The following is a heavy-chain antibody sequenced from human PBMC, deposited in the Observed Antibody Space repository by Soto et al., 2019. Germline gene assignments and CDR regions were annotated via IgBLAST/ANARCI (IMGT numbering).Heavy chain of an antibody. Sequence: GASVKVSCKASGGTFSSYTISWVRQAPGQGLEWMGRIIPILGIANYAQKFQGRVTITADKSTSTAYMELSSLRSEDTAVYYCASSVLVVVVAFDYWGQGTLVTVSS. J-gene: IGHJ4*02. CDR2: IIPILGIA. CDR1: GGTFSSYT. D-gene: IGHD3-22*01. CDR3: ASSVLVVVVAFDY. V-gene: IGHV1-69*02.